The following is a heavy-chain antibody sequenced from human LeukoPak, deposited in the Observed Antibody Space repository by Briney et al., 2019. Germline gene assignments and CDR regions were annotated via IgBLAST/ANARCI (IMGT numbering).Heavy chain of an antibody. Sequence: GGSLRLSCEASGFTFTSYAMHWVRQAPGRGLEWVSSISASGSGTFYTDSMNGRFTISRDNAKKTFFLQMKNLRLGDTALYYCAKGRDTSGRQNFDFWGQGTLVTVSS. V-gene: IGHV3-23*01. CDR2: ISASGSGT. D-gene: IGHD6-19*01. J-gene: IGHJ4*02. CDR3: AKGRDTSGRQNFDF. CDR1: GFTFTSYA.